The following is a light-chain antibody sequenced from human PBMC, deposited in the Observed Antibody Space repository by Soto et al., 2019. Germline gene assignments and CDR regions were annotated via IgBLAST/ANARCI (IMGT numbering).Light chain of an antibody. CDR3: CSFAGLNTLL. Sequence: QSVLTQPASVSGSPGQSITISCTGTSSDVGSYNLVSWYQQHPGKAPKLMIYEGSKRPSGVSNRFSGSKAGNTASLTISGLQAEDEADYYCCSFAGLNTLLFVGGTKLTVL. CDR1: SSDVGSYNL. CDR2: EGS. J-gene: IGLJ2*01. V-gene: IGLV2-23*01.